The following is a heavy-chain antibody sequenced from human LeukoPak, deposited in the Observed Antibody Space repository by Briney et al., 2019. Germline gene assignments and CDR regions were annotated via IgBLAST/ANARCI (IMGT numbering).Heavy chain of an antibody. V-gene: IGHV4-38-2*02. CDR3: ARDRSYYSDTGADY. D-gene: IGHD3-22*01. Sequence: SETLSLTCTVSGYSISSGYYWGWIRQPPGKGLEWIGSIYHSGSTYYNPSLKSRVTISVDTSKNQFSLRLHSVTAADTAVYYCARDRSYYSDTGADYWGQGALVTVSS. J-gene: IGHJ4*02. CDR1: GYSISSGYY. CDR2: IYHSGST.